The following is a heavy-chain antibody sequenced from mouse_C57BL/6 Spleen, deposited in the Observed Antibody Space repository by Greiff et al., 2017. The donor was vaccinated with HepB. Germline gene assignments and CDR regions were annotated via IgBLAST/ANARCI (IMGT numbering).Heavy chain of an antibody. CDR3: ARGGLNWDGGAWFAY. CDR1: GYTFTSYW. J-gene: IGHJ3*01. CDR2: INPSNGGT. D-gene: IGHD4-1*01. Sequence: KQPGTELVKPGASVKLSCKASGYTFTSYWMHWVKQRPGQGLEWIGNINPSNGGTNYNEKFKSKATLTVDKSSSTAYMQLSSLTSEDSAVYYCARGGLNWDGGAWFAYWGQGTLVTVSA. V-gene: IGHV1-53*01.